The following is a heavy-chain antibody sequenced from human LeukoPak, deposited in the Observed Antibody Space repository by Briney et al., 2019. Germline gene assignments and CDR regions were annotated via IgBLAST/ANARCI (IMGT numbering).Heavy chain of an antibody. CDR1: GGTFSSYA. D-gene: IGHD2-2*01. CDR3: ARDRAVVPAAIWGSAFDP. V-gene: IGHV1-69*05. Sequence: SVKVSCKASGGTFSSYAISWVRQAPGQGREWMGGIIPIFGTANYAQKFQGRVTITTDESTSTAYMELSSLRSEDTAVYYCARDRAVVPAAIWGSAFDPWGQGTLVTVSS. CDR2: IIPIFGTA. J-gene: IGHJ5*02.